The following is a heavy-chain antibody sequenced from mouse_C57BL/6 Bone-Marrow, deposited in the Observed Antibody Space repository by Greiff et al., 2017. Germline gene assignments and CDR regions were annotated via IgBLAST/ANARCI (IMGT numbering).Heavy chain of an antibody. CDR2: FYPGSGSI. CDR3: ARHEVYYCNYPYAMDY. CDR1: GYTFTEYT. J-gene: IGHJ4*01. Sequence: QVQLQQSGAELVKPGASVKLSCKASGYTFTEYTIHWVKQRSGQGLEWIGWFYPGSGSIKYNEKFKDKATLTADKSSSTVYMELSRLTSEDSAVYICARHEVYYCNYPYAMDYWGQGTSVTVSS. D-gene: IGHD2-1*01. V-gene: IGHV1-62-2*01.